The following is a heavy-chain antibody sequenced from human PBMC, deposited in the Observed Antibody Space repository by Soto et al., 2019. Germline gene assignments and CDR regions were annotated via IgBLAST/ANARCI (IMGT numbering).Heavy chain of an antibody. CDR2: INHSGST. D-gene: IGHD3-10*01. J-gene: IGHJ4*02. Sequence: SETLSLTCAVYGGSFSGYYWSWIRQPPGKGLEWIGEINHSGSTNYNPSLKSRVTISVDTSKNQFSLELSPVTAADTAVYYCARAVGLLWFGELLYAPLDYWGQGTLVTVSS. CDR1: GGSFSGYY. V-gene: IGHV4-34*01. CDR3: ARAVGLLWFGELLYAPLDY.